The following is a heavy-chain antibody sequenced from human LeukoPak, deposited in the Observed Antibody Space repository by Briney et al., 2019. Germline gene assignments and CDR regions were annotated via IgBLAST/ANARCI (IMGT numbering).Heavy chain of an antibody. CDR3: AKSLLTTASGTGRAFDI. CDR1: RFSFSAYP. V-gene: IGHV3-23*01. J-gene: IGHJ3*02. D-gene: IGHD1-26*01. Sequence: GGSLRLSCAASRFSFSAYPMGWVRRAPGKGLEWVSGISASGDVTFHADPVKGRFTIFRDNSKNTLYLQMNSLRAEDTAEYYCAKSLLTTASGTGRAFDIWGQGTMVTVSS. CDR2: ISASGDVT.